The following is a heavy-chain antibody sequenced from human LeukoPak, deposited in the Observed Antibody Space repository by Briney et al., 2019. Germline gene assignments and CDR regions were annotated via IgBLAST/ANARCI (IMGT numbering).Heavy chain of an antibody. CDR1: GYTFTGFY. V-gene: IGHV1-2*02. CDR2: INPNSGGT. CDR3: AKPISGGLAVTADWFAP. D-gene: IGHD6-19*01. J-gene: IGHJ5*01. Sequence: ASVKVSCKASGYTFTGFYIHWVRQAPGQGLEWMGWINPNSGGTNYAQKFQGRVTMTRDTSISTAYMELNRLRSDDTAVYYCAKPISGGLAVTADWFAPWGQGTLVVVSS.